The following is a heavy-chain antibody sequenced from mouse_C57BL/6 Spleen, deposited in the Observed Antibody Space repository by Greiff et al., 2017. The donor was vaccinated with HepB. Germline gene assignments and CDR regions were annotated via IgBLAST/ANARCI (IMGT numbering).Heavy chain of an antibody. Sequence: QVQLQQPGTELVKPGASVKLSCKASGYTFTSYWMHWVKQRPGQGLEWIGNINPSNGGTNYNEKFKSKATLTVDKSSSTAYMQLSSLTSEDSAVYYCAREGRGYGNYYYAMDYWGQGTSVTVSS. V-gene: IGHV1-53*01. CDR3: AREGRGYGNYYYAMDY. CDR1: GYTFTSYW. J-gene: IGHJ4*01. CDR2: INPSNGGT. D-gene: IGHD2-1*01.